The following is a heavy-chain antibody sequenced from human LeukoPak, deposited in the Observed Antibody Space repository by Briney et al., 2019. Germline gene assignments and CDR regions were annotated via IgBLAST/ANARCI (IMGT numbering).Heavy chain of an antibody. CDR3: ARDSGYDQLYYYGMDV. V-gene: IGHV3-11*01. D-gene: IGHD5-12*01. CDR1: GFTFSDYY. Sequence: PGGSLRLSCAASGFTFSDYYMSWIRQAPGKGLEWVSYISSSGSTIYYADSVKGRFTISRDNAKNSLYLQMNSLRAEDTAVYYCARDSGYDQLYYYGMDVWGQGTTVTVPS. J-gene: IGHJ6*02. CDR2: ISSSGSTI.